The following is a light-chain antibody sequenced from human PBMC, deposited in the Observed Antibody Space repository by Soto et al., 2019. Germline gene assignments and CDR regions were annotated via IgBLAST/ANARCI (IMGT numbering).Light chain of an antibody. CDR3: QQYNSSPWT. Sequence: DIQMTQSPSTLSASVGGRVTITCRASQSISTWLAWYQQKPGKAPNLLIYDVSSLQSGVPSRFSGSGFGTEFTLTISSLQPDDFATYYCQQYNSSPWTFGQGTKV. V-gene: IGKV1-5*01. CDR2: DVS. CDR1: QSISTW. J-gene: IGKJ1*01.